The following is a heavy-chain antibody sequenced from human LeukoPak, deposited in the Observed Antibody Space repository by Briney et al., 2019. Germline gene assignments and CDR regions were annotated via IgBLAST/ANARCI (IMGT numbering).Heavy chain of an antibody. V-gene: IGHV3-23*01. CDR1: GFTFSSYA. D-gene: IGHD3-9*01. J-gene: IGHJ4*02. CDR3: ARAYDILTGYYEYYFDY. CDR2: ISGSGGST. Sequence: GGSLRLSCAASGFTFSSYAMSWVRQAPGKGLEWVSAISGSGGSTYYADSVKGRFTISRDNSKNTLYLQMNSLRAEDTAVYYCARAYDILTGYYEYYFDYWGQGTLVTVSS.